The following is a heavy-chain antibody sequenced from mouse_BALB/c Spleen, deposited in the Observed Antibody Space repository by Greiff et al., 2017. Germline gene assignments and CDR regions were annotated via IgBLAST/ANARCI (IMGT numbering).Heavy chain of an antibody. CDR1: GYTFTSYW. J-gene: IGHJ3*01. V-gene: IGHV1-7*01. CDR3: ARREGSSGYSFAY. Sequence: VQLQQSGAELAKPGASVKMSCKASGYTFTSYWMHWVKQRPGQGLEWIGYINPSTGYTEYNQKFKDKATLTADKSSSTAYMQLSSLTSEDSAVYYCARREGSSGYSFAYWGQGTLVTVSA. D-gene: IGHD3-1*01. CDR2: INPSTGYT.